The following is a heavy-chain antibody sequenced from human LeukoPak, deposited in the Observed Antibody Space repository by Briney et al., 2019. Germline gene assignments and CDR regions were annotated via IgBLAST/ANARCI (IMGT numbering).Heavy chain of an antibody. CDR1: GFTFSDYY. CDR3: ARVAYGYSVDY. J-gene: IGHJ4*02. CDR2: ISSSSSYT. V-gene: IGHV3-11*06. D-gene: IGHD5-18*01. Sequence: SGGSLRLSCAASGFTFSDYYMSWIRQAPGKGLEWVSYISSSSSYTNYADSVKGRFTISRDNAKNSLYLRMNSLRAEDAAVYYCARVAYGYSVDYWGQGTLVTVSS.